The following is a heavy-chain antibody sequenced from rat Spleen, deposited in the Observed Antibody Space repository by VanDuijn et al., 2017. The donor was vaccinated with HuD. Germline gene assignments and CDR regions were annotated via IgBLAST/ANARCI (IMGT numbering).Heavy chain of an antibody. CDR2: ISPTGGIS. D-gene: IGHD4-3*01. V-gene: IGHV5-19*01. J-gene: IGHJ2*01. CDR1: GFTFSNYG. CDR3: TREDNSGYDYFDY. Sequence: EVQLVESGGGLVQPGRSLKLSCEASGFTFSNYGMHWIRQAPTKGLEWVASISPTGGISNYRDSVKGRFTISRDNAKSTLYLQMDSLRSEDSATYYCTREDNSGYDYFDYWGQGVMVTVSS.